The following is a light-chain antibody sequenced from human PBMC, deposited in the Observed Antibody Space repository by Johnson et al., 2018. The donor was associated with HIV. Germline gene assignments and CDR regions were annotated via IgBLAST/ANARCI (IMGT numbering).Light chain of an antibody. Sequence: QSVLTQPPSVSAAPGQKVTISCSGSSSNIGNNYVSWYQQFSGTAPKLIIYENNKRPSGIPDRFSGSKSGTSATLGIPGLPTGDEADYYCGTWDSSLSAGYVFGTGTKVTVL. CDR2: ENN. CDR1: SSNIGNNY. CDR3: GTWDSSLSAGYV. J-gene: IGLJ1*01. V-gene: IGLV1-51*02.